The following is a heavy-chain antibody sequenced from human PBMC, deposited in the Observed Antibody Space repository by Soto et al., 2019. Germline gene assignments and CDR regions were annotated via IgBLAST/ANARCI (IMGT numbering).Heavy chain of an antibody. D-gene: IGHD2-8*01. CDR3: ARDVRGCTNGICYTLTLDY. J-gene: IGHJ4*02. V-gene: IGHV4-4*02. Sequence: SETLSLTCAVSGGSISSSNWWSWVRQPPGKGLEWIGEIYHSGSTNYNPSLKSRVTISVDKSKNQFSLKLSSVTAADTAVYYCARDVRGCTNGICYTLTLDYWGQGTLVTVSS. CDR2: IYHSGST. CDR1: GGSISSSNW.